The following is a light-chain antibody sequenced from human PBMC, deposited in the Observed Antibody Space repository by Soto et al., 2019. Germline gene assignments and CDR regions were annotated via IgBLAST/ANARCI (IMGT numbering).Light chain of an antibody. V-gene: IGLV2-14*01. CDR2: EVS. CDR3: SSYTTSSTLYV. CDR1: SSDVGRYNY. Sequence: QSVLTQPPSASGSPGQSVTISCIGTSSDVGRYNYVSWYQQHPGKAPKLMIYEVSNRPSGVSNRFSGSKSGYTASLTISGLQAEDEADYYCSSYTTSSTLYVFGSGTKV. J-gene: IGLJ1*01.